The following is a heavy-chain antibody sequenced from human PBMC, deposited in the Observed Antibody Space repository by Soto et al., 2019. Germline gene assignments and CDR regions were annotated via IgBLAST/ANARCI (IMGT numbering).Heavy chain of an antibody. CDR2: MNPNSGNT. CDR1: GYTFTSYD. V-gene: IGHV1-8*01. CDR3: ARIRITMVRGVIWYYGMDV. J-gene: IGHJ6*02. D-gene: IGHD3-10*01. Sequence: QVQLVQSGAEVKKPGASVKVSCKASGYTFTSYDINWVRQATGQGLEWMGWMNPNSGNTGYAQKFQGRVTMTRNTSISTAYMELSSLRSEDTAVYYCARIRITMVRGVIWYYGMDVWGQGTKVTVSS.